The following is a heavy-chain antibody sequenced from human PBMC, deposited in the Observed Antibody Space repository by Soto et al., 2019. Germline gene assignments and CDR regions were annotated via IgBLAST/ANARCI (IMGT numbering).Heavy chain of an antibody. V-gene: IGHV4-34*01. CDR2: ISPSGTT. J-gene: IGHJ4*02. D-gene: IGHD6-6*01. CDR1: SGSLSGYY. Sequence: SETLSLTCSLYSGSLSGYYWSWIRQPPGKGLEWIGEISPSGTTNYSPSLKCRVSISVDTSKNQFSLNLTSLTAADTAVYYCARAPKVSGSAQTRPDFWGQGSLVTVSS. CDR3: ARAPKVSGSAQTRPDF.